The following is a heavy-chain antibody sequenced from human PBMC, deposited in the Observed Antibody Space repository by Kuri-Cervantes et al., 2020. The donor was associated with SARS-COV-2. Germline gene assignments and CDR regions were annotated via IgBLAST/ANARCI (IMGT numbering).Heavy chain of an antibody. D-gene: IGHD1-1*01. Sequence: GSLRLSCTVSGGSISSYYWSWIRQPPGKGLEWIGYIYYSGSTNYNPSLKSRVTISVDTSKNQFSLKLSSVTAADTAVYYCARIRHPYWYFDLWGRGTQVTVSS. J-gene: IGHJ2*01. CDR2: IYYSGST. CDR1: GGSISSYY. CDR3: ARIRHPYWYFDL. V-gene: IGHV4-59*12.